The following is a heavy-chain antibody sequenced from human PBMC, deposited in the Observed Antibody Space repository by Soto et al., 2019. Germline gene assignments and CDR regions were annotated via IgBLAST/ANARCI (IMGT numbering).Heavy chain of an antibody. CDR3: ARADFLRYFDWLPQTFDY. CDR1: GGSISSGDYY. J-gene: IGHJ4*02. CDR2: IYYSGST. V-gene: IGHV4-30-4*01. D-gene: IGHD3-9*01. Sequence: PSETLSLTCTVSGGSISSGDYYWSRIRQPPGEGLEWIGYIYYSGSTYYNPSLKSRVTISVDTSKNQFSLKLSSVTAADTAVYYCARADFLRYFDWLPQTFDYWGQGTLVTVSS.